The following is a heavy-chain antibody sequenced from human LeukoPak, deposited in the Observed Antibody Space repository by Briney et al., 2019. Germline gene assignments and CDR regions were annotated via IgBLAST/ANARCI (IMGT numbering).Heavy chain of an antibody. CDR3: ARGSGNSGFHLDY. V-gene: IGHV4-34*01. CDR2: INHSGST. Sequence: SETLSLTCAVYGGSFSGYYWSWIRQPPGKGLEWIGEINHSGSTNYNPSLKSRVTISVDTSKNQFSLKLSSVTAADTAVYYCARGSGNSGFHLDYWGQGTLVTVSS. J-gene: IGHJ4*02. D-gene: IGHD4-23*01. CDR1: GGSFSGYY.